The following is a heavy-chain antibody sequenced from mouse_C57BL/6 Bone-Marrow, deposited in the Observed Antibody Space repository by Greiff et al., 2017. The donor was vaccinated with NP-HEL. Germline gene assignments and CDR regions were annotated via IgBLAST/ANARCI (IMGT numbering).Heavy chain of an antibody. V-gene: IGHV5-15*01. CDR3: ARHGSSLAY. J-gene: IGHJ3*01. D-gene: IGHD1-1*01. Sequence: DVHLVESGGGLVQPGGSLKLSCAASGFTFSDYGMAWVRQAPRKGPEWVAFISNLAYSIYYADTVTGRFTISRENAKNTLYLEMSSLRSEDTAMYYCARHGSSLAYWGQGTLVTVSA. CDR2: ISNLAYSI. CDR1: GFTFSDYG.